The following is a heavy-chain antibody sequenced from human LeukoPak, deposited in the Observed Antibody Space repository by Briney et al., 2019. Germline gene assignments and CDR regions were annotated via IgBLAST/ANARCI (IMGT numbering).Heavy chain of an antibody. CDR3: ARSGVLRYFDSFGY. D-gene: IGHD3-9*01. CDR1: GFTFSSYS. J-gene: IGHJ4*02. CDR2: ISSSSSYI. V-gene: IGHV3-21*01. Sequence: GGSLRLSCAASGFTFSSYSMNWVRQAPGKGLEWVSSISSSSSYIYYADSAKGRFTISRDNAKNSLYLQMNSLRAEDTAVYYCARSGVLRYFDSFGYWGQGTLVTVSS.